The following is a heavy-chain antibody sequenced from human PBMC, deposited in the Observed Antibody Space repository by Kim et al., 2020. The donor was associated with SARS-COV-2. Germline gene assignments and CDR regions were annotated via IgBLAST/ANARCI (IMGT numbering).Heavy chain of an antibody. CDR1: GFTFSDYY. J-gene: IGHJ6*02. CDR3: AREKSHITIFEVFTRIGMDV. Sequence: GGSLRLSCAASGFTFSDYYMSWIRQAPGKGLEWVSSISSSGSTIYYADSVKGRFTISRYNAKNSLYLQMNSLRAEDTAVYYCAREKSHITIFEVFTRIGMDVWGQGTTVTLSS. V-gene: IGHV3-11*01. D-gene: IGHD3-3*01. CDR2: ISSSGSTI.